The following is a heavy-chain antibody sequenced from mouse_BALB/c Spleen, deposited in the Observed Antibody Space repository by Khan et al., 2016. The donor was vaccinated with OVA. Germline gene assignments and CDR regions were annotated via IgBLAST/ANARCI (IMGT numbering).Heavy chain of an antibody. D-gene: IGHD2-3*01. V-gene: IGHV3-2*02. CDR1: GYSITSDYA. CDR3: ARDGSRYNYAMDY. J-gene: IGHJ4*01. CDR2: ISYSGST. Sequence: EVQLQESGPDLVKPSQSLSLTCTVTGYSITSDYAWNWIRQFPGNKLEWVGYISYSGSTNYNPSLKSRISITRDTSKNQFFLQLNSVTTEDTATYYCARDGSRYNYAMDYWGQGTSVTVSS.